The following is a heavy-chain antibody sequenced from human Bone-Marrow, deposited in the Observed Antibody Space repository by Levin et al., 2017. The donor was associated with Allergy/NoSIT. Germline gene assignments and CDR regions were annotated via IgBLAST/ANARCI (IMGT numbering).Heavy chain of an antibody. J-gene: IGHJ4*02. V-gene: IGHV3-23*01. CDR3: AKFGGPWDGYFDG. CDR1: GFSFSSYA. D-gene: IGHD3-16*01. CDR2: IRGGGETI. Sequence: SCTASGFSFSSYAMSWVRQAPGKGPEWVSAIRGGGETIYYVDSVKARFTVSRDNSKNTHYLQMDSLRAEDTAVYYCAKFGGPWDGYFDGWGQGTLVTVSS.